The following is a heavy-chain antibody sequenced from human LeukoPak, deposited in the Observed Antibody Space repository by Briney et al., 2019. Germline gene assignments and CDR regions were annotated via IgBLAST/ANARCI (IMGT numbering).Heavy chain of an antibody. Sequence: GGSLRLSCSACGFTFSSYSMNWVRQAPGKGLEWVSSISSSSSYIYYADSVKGRFTISRDNAKNSLYLQMNSLRAEDTAVYYCAGPIVGPSTWQFDYWGQGTLVTVSS. D-gene: IGHD1-26*01. CDR1: GFTFSSYS. J-gene: IGHJ4*02. V-gene: IGHV3-21*01. CDR2: ISSSSSYI. CDR3: AGPIVGPSTWQFDY.